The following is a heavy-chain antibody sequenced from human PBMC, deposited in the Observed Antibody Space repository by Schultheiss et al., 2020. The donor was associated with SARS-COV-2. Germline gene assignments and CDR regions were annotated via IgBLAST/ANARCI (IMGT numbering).Heavy chain of an antibody. Sequence: ASVKVSCKASGYTFTSYDINWVRQATGQGLEWMGWISAYNGNTNYAQKLQGRVTMTRDTSISTAYMELSRLRSDETAVYYCARDSLAMVTGFDYWGQGTLVTVSS. CDR2: ISAYNGNT. CDR3: ARDSLAMVTGFDY. CDR1: GYTFTSYD. V-gene: IGHV1-18*01. J-gene: IGHJ4*02. D-gene: IGHD5-18*01.